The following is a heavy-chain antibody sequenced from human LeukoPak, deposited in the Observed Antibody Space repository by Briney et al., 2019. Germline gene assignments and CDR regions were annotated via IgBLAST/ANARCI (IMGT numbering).Heavy chain of an antibody. D-gene: IGHD5-12*01. CDR1: GFTFSSYE. V-gene: IGHV3-48*03. CDR3: AKGWNIRGYSGYDTYYFDY. Sequence: GGSLRLSCAASGFTFSSYEMNWVRQAPGKGLEWVPYISSSGSTIYYADSVKGRFTISRDNSKNTLYLQMNSLRAEDTAVYYCAKGWNIRGYSGYDTYYFDYWGQGTLVTVSS. CDR2: ISSSGSTI. J-gene: IGHJ4*02.